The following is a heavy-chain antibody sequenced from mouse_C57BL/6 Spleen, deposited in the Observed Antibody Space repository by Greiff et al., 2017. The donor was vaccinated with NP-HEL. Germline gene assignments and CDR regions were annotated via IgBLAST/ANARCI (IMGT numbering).Heavy chain of an antibody. CDR1: GFTFSDYG. CDR3: ARSGGLRRFHFDY. D-gene: IGHD2-4*01. Sequence: DVKLVESGGGLVKPGGSLKLSCAASGFTFSDYGMHWVRQAPEKGLEWVAYISSGSSTIYYADTVKGRFTISRDNAKNTLFLQMTSLRSEDTAMYYCARSGGLRRFHFDYWGQGTTLTVSS. CDR2: ISSGSSTI. J-gene: IGHJ2*01. V-gene: IGHV5-17*01.